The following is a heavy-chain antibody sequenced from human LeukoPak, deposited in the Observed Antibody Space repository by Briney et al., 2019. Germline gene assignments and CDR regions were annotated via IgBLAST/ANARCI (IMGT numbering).Heavy chain of an antibody. Sequence: ASVKVSCKASGYTFTSYAMNWVRQAPGQGLEWMGWINTNTGNPTYAQGFTGRFVFSLDTSVSTAYLQISSLKAEDTAVYYCARYDSSGYYYALAPNYYYYGMDVGGQGTTVTVSS. J-gene: IGHJ6*02. CDR2: INTNTGNP. D-gene: IGHD3-22*01. CDR1: GYTFTSYA. CDR3: ARYDSSGYYYALAPNYYYYGMDV. V-gene: IGHV7-4-1*02.